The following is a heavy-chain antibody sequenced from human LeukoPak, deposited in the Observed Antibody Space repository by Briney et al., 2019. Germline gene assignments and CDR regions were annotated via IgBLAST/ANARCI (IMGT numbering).Heavy chain of an antibody. J-gene: IGHJ4*02. CDR3: ARDPHILYSSSWYDY. CDR1: GFTFSSYS. V-gene: IGHV3-48*04. Sequence: PGGSLRLSCAASGFTFSSYSMNWVRQAPGKGLEWVSYISSSSSTIYYADSVKGRFTISRDNAKNSLYLQINSLRAEDTAVYYCARDPHILYSSSWYDYWGQGTLVTVSS. CDR2: ISSSSSTI. D-gene: IGHD6-13*01.